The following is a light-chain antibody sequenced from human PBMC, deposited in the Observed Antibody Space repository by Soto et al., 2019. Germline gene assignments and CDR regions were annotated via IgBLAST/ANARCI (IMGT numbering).Light chain of an antibody. CDR2: DAS. V-gene: IGKV3-11*01. Sequence: EIVLTQSPATLSLSPGERATLSCRASQSVSSYLAWYQQKPGQAPRLLIYDASNMATGIPARFSGSGSGTDFTLTISRLEPEDFAVYYCQQRSNWYTFGQGTKLEIK. CDR1: QSVSSY. J-gene: IGKJ2*01. CDR3: QQRSNWYT.